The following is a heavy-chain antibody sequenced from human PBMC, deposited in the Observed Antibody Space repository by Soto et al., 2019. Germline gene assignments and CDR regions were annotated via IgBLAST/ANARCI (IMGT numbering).Heavy chain of an antibody. Sequence: ASVKVSCKASGYTFTGYYMHWVRQAPGQGLEWMGWINPNSGGTNYAQKFQGWVTMTRDTSISTAYMELSRLRSDDTAVYYCARGYSSIPPYNWFDPWGQGTLVTVSS. CDR1: GYTFTGYY. CDR3: ARGYSSIPPYNWFDP. CDR2: INPNSGGT. D-gene: IGHD6-13*01. V-gene: IGHV1-2*04. J-gene: IGHJ5*02.